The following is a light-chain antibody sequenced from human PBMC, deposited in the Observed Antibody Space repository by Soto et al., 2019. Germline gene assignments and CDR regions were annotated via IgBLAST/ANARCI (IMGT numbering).Light chain of an antibody. CDR1: SSDVGAYNY. CDR2: DVS. V-gene: IGLV2-14*01. Sequence: QSALTQPASVSGSPGHSSTISFTGTSSDVGAYNYDSWYQQYPGEAPKVIIYDVSHRPAGVSNRFSGSKSGNTASLTISGLQTQDEADYYCSSYTSATTYVFGTGTKVTVL. CDR3: SSYTSATTYV. J-gene: IGLJ1*01.